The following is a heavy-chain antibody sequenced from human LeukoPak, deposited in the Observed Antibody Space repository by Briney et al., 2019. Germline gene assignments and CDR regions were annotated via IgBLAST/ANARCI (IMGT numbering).Heavy chain of an antibody. J-gene: IGHJ4*02. CDR3: ARDLGLDDDY. D-gene: IGHD3/OR15-3a*01. Sequence: SETLSLTCAVYGGSFSGYYWSWIRQPPGKGLEWIGEINHSGSTNYNPSLKSRVTISVDTSKNQFSLKLSSVTAADTAVYYCARDLGLDDDYWGQGTLVTVSS. CDR1: GGSFSGYY. V-gene: IGHV4-34*01. CDR2: INHSGST.